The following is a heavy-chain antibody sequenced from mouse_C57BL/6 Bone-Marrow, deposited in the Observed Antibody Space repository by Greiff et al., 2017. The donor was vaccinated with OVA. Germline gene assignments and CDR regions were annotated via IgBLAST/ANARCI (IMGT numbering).Heavy chain of an antibody. D-gene: IGHD1-1*01. CDR1: GYAFSSYW. J-gene: IGHJ1*03. CDR3: ARGDYGSSPRFDV. V-gene: IGHV1-80*01. CDR2: IYPGDGDT. Sequence: VQLQQSGAELVKPGASVKISCKASGYAFSSYWMNWVKQRPGKGLEWIGQIYPGDGDTNYTGKFKGKATLTADKSSSTAYMQLSSLTSEDSAVYFCARGDYGSSPRFDVWGTGTTVTVSS.